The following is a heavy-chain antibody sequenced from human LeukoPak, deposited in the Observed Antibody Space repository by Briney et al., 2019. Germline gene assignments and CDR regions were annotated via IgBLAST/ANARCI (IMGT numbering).Heavy chain of an antibody. CDR1: GYSFTSYW. V-gene: IGHV5-51*01. Sequence: GESLKISCKGSGYSFTSYWIGWVRQMPGKGPEWMGIIYPGDSDTRHSPSFQGQVTISADKSISTACLQWSSLKASDTAMYYCARRRDLYSGSYYPFDYWGQGTLVTVSS. J-gene: IGHJ4*02. CDR3: ARRRDLYSGSYYPFDY. CDR2: IYPGDSDT. D-gene: IGHD1-26*01.